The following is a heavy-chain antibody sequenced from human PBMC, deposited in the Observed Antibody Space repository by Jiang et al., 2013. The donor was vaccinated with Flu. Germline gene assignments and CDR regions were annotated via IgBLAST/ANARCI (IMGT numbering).Heavy chain of an antibody. D-gene: IGHD3-22*01. CDR1: GFTFSSYA. J-gene: IGHJ4*02. V-gene: IGHV3-30-3*01. CDR2: ISYDGSNK. Sequence: QLVESGGGVVQPGRSLRLSCAASGFTFSSYAMHWVRQAPGKGLEWVAVISYDGSNKYYADSVKGRFTISRDNSKNTLYLQMNSLRAEDTAVYYCARDRGGYDSSGTLDYWGQGTLVTVSS. CDR3: ARDRGGYDSSGTLDY.